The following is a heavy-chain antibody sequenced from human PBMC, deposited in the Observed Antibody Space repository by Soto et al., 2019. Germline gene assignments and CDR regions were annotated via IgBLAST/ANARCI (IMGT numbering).Heavy chain of an antibody. V-gene: IGHV3-53*01. Sequence: PGGSLRLSCAASGFTVSSYYMTWVRQAPGKGLEWVSVIYTGGGTKYADSVKGRFTITRDNSNNTLYLHMNSLRAEDTAMYFCARDYRFSSGSYIFDYWGQGALVTISS. CDR1: GFTVSSYY. CDR2: IYTGGGT. D-gene: IGHD6-25*01. J-gene: IGHJ4*02. CDR3: ARDYRFSSGSYIFDY.